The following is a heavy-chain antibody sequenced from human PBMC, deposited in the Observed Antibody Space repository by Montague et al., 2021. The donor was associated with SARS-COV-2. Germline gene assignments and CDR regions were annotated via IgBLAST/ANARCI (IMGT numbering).Heavy chain of an antibody. CDR3: ARHNDGYNRWYYFDY. Sequence: SETLSLTCTVSGGSISNTYYYWGLHPPRQGLELVGNSSINCSGTTNSNLYLQSSVTMSVDTSKSLFSLELSSVTAAATAIYYCARHNDGYNRWYYFDYWGQGTLVTVSS. D-gene: IGHD5-24*01. CDR1: GGSISNTYYY. CDR2: INCSGTT. V-gene: IGHV4-39*01. J-gene: IGHJ4*02.